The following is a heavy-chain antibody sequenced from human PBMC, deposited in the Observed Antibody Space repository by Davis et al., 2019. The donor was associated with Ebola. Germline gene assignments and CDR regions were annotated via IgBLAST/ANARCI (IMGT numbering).Heavy chain of an antibody. D-gene: IGHD3-22*01. CDR1: GFTFDDYA. Sequence: PGGSLRLSCAASGFTFDDYAMHWVRQAPGKGLEWVSGISWNSGTIGYADSVKGRFTMSRDNAKNSLYLQMNSLRAEDTALYYCAKDFGSSSYYPSFGYWGQGTLVTVSS. CDR3: AKDFGSSSYYPSFGY. V-gene: IGHV3-9*01. J-gene: IGHJ4*02. CDR2: ISWNSGTI.